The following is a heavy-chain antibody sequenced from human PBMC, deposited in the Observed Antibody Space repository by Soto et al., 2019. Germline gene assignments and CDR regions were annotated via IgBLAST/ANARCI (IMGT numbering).Heavy chain of an antibody. V-gene: IGHV4-39*01. CDR2: IYYSGST. CDR3: ARFYGNAFDI. D-gene: IGHD4-17*01. J-gene: IGHJ3*02. Sequence: SETLSLTCTFSGGSISSYYWGWIRQPPGKGLEWIGTIYYSGSTDYNPSLKSRVTISEDTSNNQFSLKVTSVTAADTAVYYCARFYGNAFDIWGQGTMVTVSS. CDR1: GGSISSYY.